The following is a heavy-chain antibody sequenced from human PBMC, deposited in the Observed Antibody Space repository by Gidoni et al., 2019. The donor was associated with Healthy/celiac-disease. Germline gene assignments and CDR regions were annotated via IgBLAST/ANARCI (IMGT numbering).Heavy chain of an antibody. V-gene: IGHV4-34*01. CDR3: ARGVAGSSSCDY. Sequence: QVQLQQWGAGLLKHSAALSLPCAGYGGSFSGYYWSWSRQAPGTGLEWIGEINHSGSTNHNPSLKSRVIISVDTSKNQFSLKLSSVTAADTAVYYCARGVAGSSSCDYWGQGTLVTVSS. CDR2: INHSGST. J-gene: IGHJ4*02. D-gene: IGHD6-13*01. CDR1: GGSFSGYY.